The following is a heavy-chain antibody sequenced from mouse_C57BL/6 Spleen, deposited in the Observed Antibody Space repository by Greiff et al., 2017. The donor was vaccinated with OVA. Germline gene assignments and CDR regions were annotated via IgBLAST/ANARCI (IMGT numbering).Heavy chain of an antibody. J-gene: IGHJ2*01. CDR3: ARRTTVENYFDY. CDR1: GYTFTSYW. D-gene: IGHD1-1*01. V-gene: IGHV1-50*01. Sequence: VKLMEPGAELVKPGASVKLSCKASGYTFTSYWMQWVKQRPGQGLEWIGEIDPSDSYTNYNQKFKGKATLTVDTSSSTAYMQLSSLTSEDSAVYYCARRTTVENYFDYWGQGTTLTVSS. CDR2: IDPSDSYT.